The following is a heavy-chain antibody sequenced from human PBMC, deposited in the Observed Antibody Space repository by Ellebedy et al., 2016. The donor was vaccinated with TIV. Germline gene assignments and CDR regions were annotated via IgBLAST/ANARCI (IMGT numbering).Heavy chain of an antibody. CDR1: GFTLDNYA. V-gene: IGHV3-23*01. CDR3: AKGSIATTLTYLDY. Sequence: GESLKISCAASGFTLDNYAMFWVRQAPGQGLEGVSGISGGVSSVYYADSVKGRFTISRDISKNTLILQMHSLRVEDKAVYYCAKGSIATTLTYLDYWGQGTLVTVSS. CDR2: ISGGVSSV. D-gene: IGHD6-6*01. J-gene: IGHJ4*02.